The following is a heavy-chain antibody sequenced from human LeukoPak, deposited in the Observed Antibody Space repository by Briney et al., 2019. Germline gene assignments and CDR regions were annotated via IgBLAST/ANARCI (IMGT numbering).Heavy chain of an antibody. CDR3: ARERPQGNYDFWSGYPEYNWFDP. CDR1: GGSFSGYC. D-gene: IGHD3-3*01. V-gene: IGHV4-34*01. Sequence: SETLSLTCAVYGGSFSGYCWSWIRQPPGKGLEWIGEINHSGSTNYNPSLKSRVTISVDTSKNQFSLKLSSVTAADTAVYYCARERPQGNYDFWSGYPEYNWFDPWGQGTLVTVSS. CDR2: INHSGST. J-gene: IGHJ5*02.